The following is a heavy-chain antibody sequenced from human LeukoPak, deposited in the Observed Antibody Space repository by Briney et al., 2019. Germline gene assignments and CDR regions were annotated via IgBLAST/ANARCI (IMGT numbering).Heavy chain of an antibody. CDR2: INPNSGGT. Sequence: GASVKVSCKASGYTFTGYYMHWVRQAPGQGLEWMGWINPNSGGTNYAQKFQGRVTMTRDMSTSTVYMELSSLRSEDTAVYYCARGLIVVVVAATPGLEDRGLYDFDYWGQGTLVTVSS. J-gene: IGHJ4*02. CDR3: ARGLIVVVVAATPGLEDRGLYDFDY. D-gene: IGHD2-15*01. CDR1: GYTFTGYY. V-gene: IGHV1-2*02.